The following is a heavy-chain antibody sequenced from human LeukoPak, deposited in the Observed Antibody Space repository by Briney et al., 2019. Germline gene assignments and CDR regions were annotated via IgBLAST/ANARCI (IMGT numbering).Heavy chain of an antibody. V-gene: IGHV5-10-1*01. D-gene: IGHD1-1*01. CDR1: GYSFTSYW. CDR3: ARHVEIDVHFDP. CDR2: IDPSDSYT. J-gene: IGHJ5*02. Sequence: GESLKISFKGSGYSFTSYWISWVRQMPGKGLEWMGRIDPSDSYTNYSPSFQGHVTISADKSISTAYLQWSSLKASDTAMYYCARHVEIDVHFDPWGQGTLVTVPS.